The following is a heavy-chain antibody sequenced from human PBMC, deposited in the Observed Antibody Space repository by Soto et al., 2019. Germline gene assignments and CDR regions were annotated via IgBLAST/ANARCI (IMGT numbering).Heavy chain of an antibody. CDR3: ARSDAKQLAPFDY. CDR2: INHSGST. J-gene: IGHJ4*02. V-gene: IGHV4-34*01. Sequence: SSETLSLTCAVYGGSFSGYYWSWIRQPPGKGLEWIGEINHSGSTNYNPSLKSRVTISVDTSKNQFSLKLSSVTAADTAVYYCARSDAKQLAPFDYWGQGTLVNVSS. D-gene: IGHD6-13*01. CDR1: GGSFSGYY.